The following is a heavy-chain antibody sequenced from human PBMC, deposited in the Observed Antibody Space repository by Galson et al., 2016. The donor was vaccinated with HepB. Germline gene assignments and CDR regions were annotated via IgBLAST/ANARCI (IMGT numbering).Heavy chain of an antibody. J-gene: IGHJ4*02. Sequence: SLRLSCAASGFTFDSYAMSWVRQAPGKGLEWISGIPSNGIGAQYAGAVKGRFIISRDNPKNVLYLQMKSLRAEDTAKYYCAKDLDTSGYDLFGPWGSWGQGILVIVSS. CDR1: GFTFDSYA. D-gene: IGHD3-3*01. V-gene: IGHV3-23*05. CDR3: AKDLDTSGYDLFGPWGS. CDR2: IPSNGIGA.